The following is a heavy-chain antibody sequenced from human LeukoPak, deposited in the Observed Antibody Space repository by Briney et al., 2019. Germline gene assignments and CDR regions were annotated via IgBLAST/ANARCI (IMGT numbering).Heavy chain of an antibody. D-gene: IGHD3-3*01. V-gene: IGHV3-7*01. CDR1: GFTFSSHW. J-gene: IGHJ6*02. CDR3: ARRGITISGVLVYHYSGLDV. Sequence: GGSLRLSCAGSGFTFSSHWMNWVRQAPGKGLEWVASIKEDGSEKHYVDSVSGRFAISRDNAKNSLHLQMSSLRAEDTAVYYCARRGITISGVLVYHYSGLDVWGQGTTVTVSS. CDR2: IKEDGSEK.